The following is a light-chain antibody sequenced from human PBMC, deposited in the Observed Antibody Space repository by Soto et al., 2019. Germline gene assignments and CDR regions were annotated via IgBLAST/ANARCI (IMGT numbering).Light chain of an antibody. CDR3: SSYTTSTTLVV. V-gene: IGLV2-14*01. Sequence: QSVLTQPASVSGSPGQSITISCTGTSSDVGGYNYVSWYQQHPGKAPKVMIYEVSHRPSGVSDRFSGSKSGNTASLTISGLQXEDEADYYCSSYTTSTTLVVFGGGTK. CDR1: SSDVGGYNY. CDR2: EVS. J-gene: IGLJ3*02.